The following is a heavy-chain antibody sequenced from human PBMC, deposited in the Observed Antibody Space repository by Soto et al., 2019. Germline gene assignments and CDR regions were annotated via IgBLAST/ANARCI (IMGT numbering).Heavy chain of an antibody. Sequence: PSETLSVNCTVSGGSISSGDYYWSWIRQPPGKGLEWIGYIYYSGSTYYNPSLKSRVTISVDTSKNQFSLKLSSVTAADTAVYYCARGYYYDSSGYYFDYWGQGTLVTVSS. CDR3: ARGYYYDSSGYYFDY. CDR2: IYYSGST. CDR1: GGSISSGDYY. V-gene: IGHV4-30-4*01. D-gene: IGHD3-22*01. J-gene: IGHJ4*02.